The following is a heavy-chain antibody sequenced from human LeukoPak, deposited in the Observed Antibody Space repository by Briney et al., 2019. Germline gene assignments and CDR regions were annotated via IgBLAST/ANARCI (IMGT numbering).Heavy chain of an antibody. Sequence: ASVKVSCKASGYTFTGYYMRWVRQAPGQGLEWMGWINPNSGGTSYAQKFQGRVTMTRDTSISTAYMELSRLRSDDTAVYYCARDTLAARPLDYWGQGTLVTVSS. CDR3: ARDTLAARPLDY. V-gene: IGHV1-2*02. CDR2: INPNSGGT. CDR1: GYTFTGYY. D-gene: IGHD6-6*01. J-gene: IGHJ4*02.